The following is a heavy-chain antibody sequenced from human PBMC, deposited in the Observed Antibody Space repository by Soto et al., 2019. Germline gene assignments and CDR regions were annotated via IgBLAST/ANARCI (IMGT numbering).Heavy chain of an antibody. J-gene: IGHJ6*03. CDR1: VGSFSGYY. D-gene: IGHD2-2*01. V-gene: IGHV4-34*01. Sequence: SETLSLTCAVYVGSFSGYYWSWIRQPPGKGLEWIGEINHSGSTNYNPSLKSRVTISVDTSKNQFSLKLSSVTAADTAVYYCARGSSGWSTSLYYYYYYMDVWGKGTTVTVSS. CDR2: INHSGST. CDR3: ARGSSGWSTSLYYYYYYMDV.